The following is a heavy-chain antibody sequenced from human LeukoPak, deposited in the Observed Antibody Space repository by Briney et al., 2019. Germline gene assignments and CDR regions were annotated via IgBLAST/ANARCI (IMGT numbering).Heavy chain of an antibody. CDR2: IIPILGIA. V-gene: IGHV1-69*04. D-gene: IGHD5-18*01. Sequence: ASVKVSCKASGGTFSSYAISWVRQAPGQGLEWMGRIIPILGIANYAQKFQGRVTITADKSTSTAYMELSSLRSEDTAVYYCAFPGYSYGEGPFDYWGQGTLVTVSS. CDR1: GGTFSSYA. CDR3: AFPGYSYGEGPFDY. J-gene: IGHJ4*02.